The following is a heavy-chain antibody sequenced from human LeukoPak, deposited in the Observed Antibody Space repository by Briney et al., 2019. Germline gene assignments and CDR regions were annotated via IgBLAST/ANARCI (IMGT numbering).Heavy chain of an antibody. CDR1: GYTFTSYA. CDR3: ARGPGYCGGTSCYLDY. CDR2: ISTYNDNT. J-gene: IGHJ4*02. V-gene: IGHV1-18*01. Sequence: AASVKVSCKASGYTFTSYAFSWARQAPGQGLEWMGWISTYNDNTNYAQKFQGRVTMTTDTSTSTAYMELRSLRSDDTAVYYCARGPGYCGGTSCYLDYWGQGTLVTVSS. D-gene: IGHD2-2*01.